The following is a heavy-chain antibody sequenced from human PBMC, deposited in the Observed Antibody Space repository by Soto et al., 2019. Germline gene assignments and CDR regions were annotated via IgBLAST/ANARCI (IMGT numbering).Heavy chain of an antibody. J-gene: IGHJ4*02. D-gene: IGHD3-16*01. CDR2: IRSSGSCI. CDR3: ARDNWANPDY. CDR1: GFTLSNAF. Sequence: QVQLVESGGGLVKPGRSLRLSCAASGFTLSNAFMSWIRQAPGKGLEWVSYIRSSGSCIDYADSVKGRFTISRDNANNLMYLEMNSLRVEDTAVYYCARDNWANPDYCGQGTLVTVSS. V-gene: IGHV3-11*01.